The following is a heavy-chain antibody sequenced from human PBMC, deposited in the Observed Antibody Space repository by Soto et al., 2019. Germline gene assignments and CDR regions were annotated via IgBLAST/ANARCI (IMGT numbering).Heavy chain of an antibody. CDR1: GCTFSSDG. J-gene: IGHJ4*02. D-gene: IGHD3-22*01. CDR3: VSSFLYYYDSSGYYTMPSYYFDY. Sequence: PGGSLRLSCSASGCTFSSDGMHWIRQAPGKGLEYVSAISSNGGSTYYADSVKGRFTISRDNSKNTLYLQMSSLRAEDTAVYYCVSSFLYYYDSSGYYTMPSYYFDYWGQGTLVTVSS. V-gene: IGHV3-64D*06. CDR2: ISSNGGST.